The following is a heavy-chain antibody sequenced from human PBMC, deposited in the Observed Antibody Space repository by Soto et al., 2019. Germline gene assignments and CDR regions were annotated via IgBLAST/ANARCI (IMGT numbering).Heavy chain of an antibody. D-gene: IGHD4-4*01. Sequence: PAETLARTFAVYGGSFRGYYWSWIRQPPGKVLELMGEMNQSGNTNYNPSLKSRVTISVDTSKNHFSLKLSPVTAADTAVYYCGGVRLRGLQQFHYYYYGMEVWGQGTTVIVSS. V-gene: IGHV4-34*01. CDR2: MNQSGNT. J-gene: IGHJ6*02. CDR3: GGVRLRGLQQFHYYYYGMEV. CDR1: GGSFRGYY.